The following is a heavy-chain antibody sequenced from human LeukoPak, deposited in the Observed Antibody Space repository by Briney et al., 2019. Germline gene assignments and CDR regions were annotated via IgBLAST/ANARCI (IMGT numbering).Heavy chain of an antibody. J-gene: IGHJ6*02. CDR2: ISYDGSNK. CDR1: GFTFSSYA. Sequence: GGSLRLSCAASGFTFSSYAMHWVRQAPGKGLEWVAVISYDGSNKYYADSVKRRFTISRDNSKNTLYLQMNSLRAEDTAVYYCARRAYYGMDVWGQGTTVTVSS. V-gene: IGHV3-30-3*01. CDR3: ARRAYYGMDV.